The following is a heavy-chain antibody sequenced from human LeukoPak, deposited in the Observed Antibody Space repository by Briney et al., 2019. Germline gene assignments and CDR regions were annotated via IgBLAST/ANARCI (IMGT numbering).Heavy chain of an antibody. CDR1: GFAFSSYG. D-gene: IGHD6-19*01. CDR2: IWYDGSNK. V-gene: IGHV3-33*01. CDR3: ARGIGSGWVDY. J-gene: IGHJ4*02. Sequence: GGSLRLSCAASGFAFSSYGMHWVRQAPGKGLEWVAVIWYDGSNKYYADSVKGRFTISRDNSKNALYLQMNSLRAEDTAVYYCARGIGSGWVDYWGQGTLVTVSS.